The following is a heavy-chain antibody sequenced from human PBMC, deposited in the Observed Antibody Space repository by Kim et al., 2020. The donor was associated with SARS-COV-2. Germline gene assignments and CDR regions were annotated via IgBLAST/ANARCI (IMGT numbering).Heavy chain of an antibody. Sequence: GGSLRLSCAASGFAFSSYGMHWVRQAPGKGLEWVAVIWYDGSNKYYADSVKGRFTISRDNSKNTLYLQMNSLRAEDTAVYYCASDSLRYYDFWSGSPYYYGMDVWGQGTTVTVSS. CDR3: ASDSLRYYDFWSGSPYYYGMDV. D-gene: IGHD3-3*01. CDR1: GFAFSSYG. CDR2: IWYDGSNK. J-gene: IGHJ6*02. V-gene: IGHV3-33*01.